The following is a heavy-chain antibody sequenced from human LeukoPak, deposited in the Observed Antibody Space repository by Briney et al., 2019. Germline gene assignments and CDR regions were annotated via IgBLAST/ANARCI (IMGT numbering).Heavy chain of an antibody. Sequence: SETLSLTCTVSGGSISGYYWSWIRQSPGKGRELIGYIYYSGTTNYNPSLKSRVTISVDTSKNQFSLKLSSVTAADTAVYFCSRAVAGSVGWFDPWGQGTLVTVSS. CDR2: IYYSGTT. CDR3: SRAVAGSVGWFDP. CDR1: GGSISGYY. D-gene: IGHD6-19*01. J-gene: IGHJ5*02. V-gene: IGHV4-59*01.